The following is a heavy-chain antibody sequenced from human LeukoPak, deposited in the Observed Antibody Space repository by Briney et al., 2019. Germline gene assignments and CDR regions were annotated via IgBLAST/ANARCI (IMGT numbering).Heavy chain of an antibody. V-gene: IGHV3-33*03. CDR2: ISSDGSKE. J-gene: IGHJ4*02. D-gene: IGHD1-26*01. CDR1: GFTFTGHG. CDR3: AKNLYSTHLGDVFDY. Sequence: PGGCLRLSCAASGFTFTGHGMHWVRQAPGKGLEWVAVISSDGSKESYADSVKGRFTISRDSSRNTVYLQTNSLRAEDTAVYYCAKNLYSTHLGDVFDYWGQGTLVTVSS.